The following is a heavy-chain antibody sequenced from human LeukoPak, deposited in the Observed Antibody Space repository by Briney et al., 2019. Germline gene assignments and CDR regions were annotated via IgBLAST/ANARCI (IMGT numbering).Heavy chain of an antibody. Sequence: ASVKVSCEASGGTFSSYAFSWVRQAPGQGLEWMGGIIPIVGTTNYAQMFQGRVTITADESTSTAYMELSSLRSEDTAVYYCARAEGGYSVGFDYWGQGTLVTVSS. CDR2: IIPIVGTT. CDR3: ARAEGGYSVGFDY. D-gene: IGHD5-18*01. CDR1: GGTFSSYA. J-gene: IGHJ4*02. V-gene: IGHV1-69*13.